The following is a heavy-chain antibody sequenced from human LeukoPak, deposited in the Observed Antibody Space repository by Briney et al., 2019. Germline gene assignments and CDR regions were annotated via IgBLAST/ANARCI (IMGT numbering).Heavy chain of an antibody. V-gene: IGHV3-73*01. CDR1: GFTFSDSS. Sequence: GGSLRLSCAASGFTFSDSSMHWVRQASGKGLEWVGRVRDKTNSYATGYGGSVKGRFTISRDDSKNTAYLEMSSLRVEDTAVYYCTRQRPQTGSLDYWGQGALVTVSS. CDR3: TRQRPQTGSLDY. J-gene: IGHJ4*02. D-gene: IGHD1-26*01. CDR2: VRDKTNSYAT.